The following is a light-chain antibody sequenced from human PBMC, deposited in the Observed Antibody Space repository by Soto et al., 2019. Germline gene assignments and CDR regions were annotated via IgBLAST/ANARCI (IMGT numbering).Light chain of an antibody. Sequence: IQMTQSPSTLSASVGDRFTITGRASQIISSWLAWYQQQPGKAPKLLIHKVSSLVGGVPSRFSGSGSGTDFTLTISSLQPEDFATYYCQQSYSTPRTFGQGTTGDIK. J-gene: IGKJ1*01. CDR3: QQSYSTPRT. CDR2: KVS. CDR1: QIISSW. V-gene: IGKV1-5*03.